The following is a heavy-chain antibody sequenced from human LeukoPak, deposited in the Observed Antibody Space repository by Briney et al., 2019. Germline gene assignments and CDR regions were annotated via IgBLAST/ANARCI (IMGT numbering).Heavy chain of an antibody. D-gene: IGHD5-18*01. CDR3: ARSGRGYSYGYDY. CDR2: IYYSGST. CDR1: GGSISSYY. V-gene: IGHV4-59*01. J-gene: IGHJ4*02. Sequence: SETLSLTCTVSGGSISSYYWSWIRQPPGKGLEWIGYIYYSGSTNYNPSLKSRVTISVDTSKNQFSLKLSSVTAADTAVYYCARSGRGYSYGYDYWGQETLVTVSS.